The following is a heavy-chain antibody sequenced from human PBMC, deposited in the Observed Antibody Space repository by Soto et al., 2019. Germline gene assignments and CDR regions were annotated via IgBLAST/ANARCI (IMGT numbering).Heavy chain of an antibody. J-gene: IGHJ6*04. CDR1: GGSISSGDYY. CDR3: ASAGITIIPYYYYGMDX. Sequence: SETLSLTCTVSGGSISSGDYYWSWIRQPPWKGLEWIGYIYYSGSTYYNPSLKSRVTISVDTSKNQFSLKLSSVTAADTAVYYCASAGITIIPYYYYGMDXCGKPTTIPV. D-gene: IGHD3-3*01. CDR2: IYYSGST. V-gene: IGHV4-30-4*01.